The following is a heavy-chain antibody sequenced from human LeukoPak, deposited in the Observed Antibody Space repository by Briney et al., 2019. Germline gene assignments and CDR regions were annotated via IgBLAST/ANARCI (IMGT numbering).Heavy chain of an antibody. J-gene: IGHJ4*02. D-gene: IGHD5-18*01. Sequence: PSETLSLTCIVSSGSINNHYWSWIRQPPGKGLEWIGYIYDSWNTNYNPSLQSRVTISMDASRNQFSLNLTSVTAAATAVYCARDQIGYGLDYWGQGTLVTVSS. CDR2: IYDSWNT. CDR1: SGSINNHY. V-gene: IGHV4-59*11. CDR3: ARDQIGYGLDY.